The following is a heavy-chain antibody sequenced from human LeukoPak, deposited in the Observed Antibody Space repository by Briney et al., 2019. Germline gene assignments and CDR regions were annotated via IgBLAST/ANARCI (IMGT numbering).Heavy chain of an antibody. Sequence: ASVKVSCKASGYTFTGYYMHWVRQAPGQGLEWIGWINPNMGGTYYAQKFQGRVTMTRDTSISTAYMELSRLRSDDTAVYYCARPKLRRGDYYFDFWGQGTLVTVSS. CDR1: GYTFTGYY. CDR3: ARPKLRRGDYYFDF. CDR2: INPNMGGT. V-gene: IGHV1-2*02. J-gene: IGHJ4*02. D-gene: IGHD3-10*01.